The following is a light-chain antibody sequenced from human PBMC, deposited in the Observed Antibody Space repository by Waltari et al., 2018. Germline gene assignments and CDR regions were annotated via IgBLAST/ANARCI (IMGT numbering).Light chain of an antibody. CDR3: LQDHNYPST. J-gene: IGKJ1*01. CDR1: QGIGSD. CDR2: SAS. Sequence: AVQMTQSPSSLSALVGDRVSITCRASQGIGSDLAWYQQRPGRAPTLRVFSASTLHTGVPSRFSGSGSGTDFTLTINSLQPEDFATYYCLQDHNYPSTFGQGTNVEI. V-gene: IGKV1-6*01.